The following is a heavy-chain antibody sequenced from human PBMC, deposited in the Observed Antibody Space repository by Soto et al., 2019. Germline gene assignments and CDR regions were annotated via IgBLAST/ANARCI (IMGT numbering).Heavy chain of an antibody. Sequence: GASVKVSCKASGGTFSSYAISWVRQAPGQGLEWMGGIIPIFGTANYAQKFQGRVTITADESTSTAYMELSSLRSEDTAVYYCARGSITMVRGVIPLYYFDYWGQGTLVTVSS. D-gene: IGHD3-10*01. J-gene: IGHJ4*02. CDR3: ARGSITMVRGVIPLYYFDY. CDR1: GGTFSSYA. CDR2: IIPIFGTA. V-gene: IGHV1-69*13.